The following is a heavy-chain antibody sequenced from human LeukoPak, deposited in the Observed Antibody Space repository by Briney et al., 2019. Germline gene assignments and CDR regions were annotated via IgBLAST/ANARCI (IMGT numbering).Heavy chain of an antibody. D-gene: IGHD3-22*01. Sequence: SVKVSCKASGGTFSSYAISWVRQAPGQGLEWMGGIIPIFGTANYAQKFQGRVTITADESTSTAYMELSSLRSEDTAVYYCARDTYYYDSSGSLFDYWGQGTLVTVSS. CDR1: GGTFSSYA. J-gene: IGHJ4*02. CDR2: IIPIFGTA. CDR3: ARDTYYYDSSGSLFDY. V-gene: IGHV1-69*13.